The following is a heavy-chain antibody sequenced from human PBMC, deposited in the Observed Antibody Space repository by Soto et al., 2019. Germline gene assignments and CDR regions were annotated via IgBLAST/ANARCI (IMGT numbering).Heavy chain of an antibody. CDR1: GFTISSRD. CDR2: ISSDGSNR. J-gene: IGHJ4*02. Sequence: GSLRLSCAASGFTISSRDNHAMSWVRQAPGKGPEWISTISSDGSNRHYADSVLGRFTISRDNAKNSLYLQMNSLRAEDTAVYYCAREKTAGNFDYWGQGTLVTVSS. CDR3: AREKTAGNFDY. V-gene: IGHV3-21*01. D-gene: IGHD6-13*01.